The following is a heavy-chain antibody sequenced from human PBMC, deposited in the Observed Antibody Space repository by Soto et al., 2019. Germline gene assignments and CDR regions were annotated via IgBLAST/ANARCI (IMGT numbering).Heavy chain of an antibody. V-gene: IGHV1-24*01. D-gene: IGHD3-10*01. CDR1: GYTHTELS. CDR3: ATSAIWFGELGYGMDV. J-gene: IGHJ6*02. Sequence: AAVKVSCKVSGYTHTELSKHWVRHAPGIGLEWMGGFAPEGGETIYAQKIQGRVTMTEDNSTDTAYMELSSLRSEDTAVYYCATSAIWFGELGYGMDVWGQGTTVTVSS. CDR2: FAPEGGET.